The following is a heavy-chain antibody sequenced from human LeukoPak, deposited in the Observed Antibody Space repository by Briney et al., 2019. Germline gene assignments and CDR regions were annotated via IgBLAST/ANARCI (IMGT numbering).Heavy chain of an antibody. J-gene: IGHJ5*02. Sequence: SETLSLTCTVSGGSISSSGYYWGWIRQPPGKGLEWIGSIYYSGSTYYNPSLKSRVTISVDTSKNQFSLKLSSVTAADTAVYYCARHGGDIVVVPAGDWFDPWGQGTLVTVSS. V-gene: IGHV4-39*01. D-gene: IGHD2-2*01. CDR2: IYYSGST. CDR1: GGSISSSGYY. CDR3: ARHGGDIVVVPAGDWFDP.